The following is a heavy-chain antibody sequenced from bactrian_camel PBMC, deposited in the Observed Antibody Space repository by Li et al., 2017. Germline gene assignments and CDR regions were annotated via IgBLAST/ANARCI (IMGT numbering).Heavy chain of an antibody. CDR2: ADEDGNT. V-gene: IGHV3S53*01. J-gene: IGHJ4*01. CDR1: AYIYGSYC. D-gene: IGHD2*01. Sequence: HVQLVESGGGSVQSGGSLRLSCAASAYIYGSYCMGWFRQTPGNEREGVAAADEDGNTSYTNSVKGRFTVSKDAAKDTVYLQMNSLKPEDTAVYYCAADLGWCGSRPLQREFRNWGQGTQVTV. CDR3: AADLGWCGSRPLQREFRN.